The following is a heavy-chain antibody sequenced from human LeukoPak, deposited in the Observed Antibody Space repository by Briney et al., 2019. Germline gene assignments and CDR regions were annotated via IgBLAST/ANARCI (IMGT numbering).Heavy chain of an antibody. Sequence: PGGSLRLSCAASGFTFSSYWMHWVRQAPGKGLVWVSRTNSDGISTNYADSVKGRFTISRDNAKNTLYLQMNSLRAEDTAVYYCARAGYSSSWYTFDYWGQGTLVTVSS. CDR3: ARAGYSSSWYTFDY. J-gene: IGHJ4*02. V-gene: IGHV3-74*01. CDR2: TNSDGIST. CDR1: GFTFSSYW. D-gene: IGHD6-13*01.